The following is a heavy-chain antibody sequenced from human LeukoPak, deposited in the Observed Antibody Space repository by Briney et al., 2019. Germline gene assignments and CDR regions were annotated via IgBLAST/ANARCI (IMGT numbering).Heavy chain of an antibody. Sequence: GSLRLSCAASGFTFSSYWMSWVRQPPGKGLEWIGEIYHSGSTNYNPSLKSRVTISVDKSKNQFSLKLSSVTAADTAVYYCARALYSSSDIDYWGQGTLVTVSS. CDR3: ARALYSSSDIDY. CDR2: IYHSGST. D-gene: IGHD6-6*01. CDR1: GFTFSSYW. V-gene: IGHV4-4*02. J-gene: IGHJ4*02.